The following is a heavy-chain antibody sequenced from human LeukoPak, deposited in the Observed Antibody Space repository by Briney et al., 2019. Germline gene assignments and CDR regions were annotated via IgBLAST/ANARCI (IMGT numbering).Heavy chain of an antibody. V-gene: IGHV3-23*01. CDR2: ISGSDGNT. CDR3: AKDPDYQLLSRAAFDI. J-gene: IGHJ3*02. Sequence: GGSLRLSCAASGFPFSSYAMSWVRQAPGKGLEWVSGISGSDGNTYYADSVKGRFTISRDNSKNTLYPQMNSLRGEDTAVYYCAKDPDYQLLSRAAFDIWGQGTVVTVSS. D-gene: IGHD2-2*01. CDR1: GFPFSSYA.